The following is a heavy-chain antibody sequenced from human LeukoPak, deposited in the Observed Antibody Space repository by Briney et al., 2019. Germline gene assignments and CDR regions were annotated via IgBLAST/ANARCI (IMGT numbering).Heavy chain of an antibody. CDR2: TYTGGNS. CDR1: GFTFSSYS. CDR3: ARGGRGSAAVVAPRSFDI. J-gene: IGHJ3*02. Sequence: GGSLRLSCAASGFTFSSYSMNWVRQAPGKGLEWVSVTYTGGNSYYADSVKGRFIISRDTSKNTLYLQMNSLRAEDSALYYCARGGRGSAAVVAPRSFDIWGQGTMVTVSS. V-gene: IGHV3-53*01. D-gene: IGHD3-22*01.